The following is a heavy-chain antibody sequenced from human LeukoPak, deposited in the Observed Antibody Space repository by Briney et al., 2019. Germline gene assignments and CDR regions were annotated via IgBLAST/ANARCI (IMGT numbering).Heavy chain of an antibody. CDR3: ARSPYGDIDY. D-gene: IGHD4-17*01. CDR1: GDILDSYG. Sequence: ASVKVSCKASGDILDSYGFSWVRQAPGQGLEWMGWISAHKGDTNYAQKFRGRVTMTTDTSTSTAYMELRSLTSDDTAVYFCARSPYGDIDYWGQGTLVTVSS. CDR2: ISAHKGDT. J-gene: IGHJ4*02. V-gene: IGHV1-18*01.